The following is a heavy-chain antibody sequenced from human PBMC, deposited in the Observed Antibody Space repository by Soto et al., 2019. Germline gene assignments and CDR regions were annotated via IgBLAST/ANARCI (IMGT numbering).Heavy chain of an antibody. CDR1: GYTFTSYG. CDR2: ISAYNGNT. CDR3: ARDHWSGDYYYYGMDV. V-gene: IGHV1-18*01. D-gene: IGHD3-3*01. J-gene: IGHJ6*02. Sequence: QVQLVQSGAEVKKPGASVKVSCKASGYTFTSYGISWVRQAPGQGLEWMGWISAYNGNTNYAQKLQGRVTMTTDTATSTADMELRSLRSDDTAVYYCARDHWSGDYYYYGMDVWGQGTTVTVSS.